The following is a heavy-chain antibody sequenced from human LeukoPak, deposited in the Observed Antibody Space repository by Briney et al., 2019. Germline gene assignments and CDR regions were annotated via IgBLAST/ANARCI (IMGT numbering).Heavy chain of an antibody. V-gene: IGHV1-69*05. D-gene: IGHD3-10*01. CDR1: GGTFSSYT. CDR3: AREEYYYGSGSYLSFYFDY. J-gene: IGHJ4*02. Sequence: SVKVSCKASGGTFSSYTISWVRQAPGQGLEWMGRIIPIFGTANYAQKFQGRVTITTDESTSTAYMELSSLRSEDTAVYYCAREEYYYGSGSYLSFYFDYWGQGTLVTVSS. CDR2: IIPIFGTA.